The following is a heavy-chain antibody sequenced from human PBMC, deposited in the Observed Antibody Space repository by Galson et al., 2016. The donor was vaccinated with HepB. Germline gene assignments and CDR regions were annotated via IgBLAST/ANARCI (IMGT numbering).Heavy chain of an antibody. J-gene: IGHJ1*01. CDR1: GFTVSSNY. Sequence: SLRLSCAASGFTVSSNYMSWVRQAPGKGLEWVSVIYSDARTYYAGAVKGRFTISRDNSKNTLYLQMNSLRAEDTAVYYCAKLYGWYGSGYFQHWGQGTLVTVSS. V-gene: IGHV3-53*01. CDR3: AKLYGWYGSGYFQH. CDR2: IYSDART. D-gene: IGHD6-25*01.